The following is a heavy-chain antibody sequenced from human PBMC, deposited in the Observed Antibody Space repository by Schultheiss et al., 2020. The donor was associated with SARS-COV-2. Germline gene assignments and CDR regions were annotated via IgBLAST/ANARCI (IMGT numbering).Heavy chain of an antibody. CDR3: ARGGVGATTVFDY. V-gene: IGHV4-34*01. J-gene: IGHJ4*02. D-gene: IGHD1-26*01. Sequence: GSLRLSCAASGFTFSSYWMSWVRQPPGKGLEWIGEINHSGSTNYNPSLKSRVTISVDTSKNQFSLKLSSVTAADTAVYYCARGGVGATTVFDYWGQGTLVTVSS. CDR1: GFTFSSYW. CDR2: INHSGST.